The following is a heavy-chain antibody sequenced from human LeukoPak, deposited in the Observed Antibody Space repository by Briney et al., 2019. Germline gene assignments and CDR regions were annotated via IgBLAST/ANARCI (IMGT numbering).Heavy chain of an antibody. Sequence: GGSLRLSCAASGFTFSSYAMSWVRQAPGKGLEGVSAISGSGGSTYYADSVKGRFTISRDNSKNTLYLQMNSLRAEDTAVYYCAKDNSGWYSYFDYWGQGTLVTVSS. CDR1: GFTFSSYA. CDR3: AKDNSGWYSYFDY. D-gene: IGHD6-19*01. CDR2: ISGSGGST. V-gene: IGHV3-23*01. J-gene: IGHJ4*02.